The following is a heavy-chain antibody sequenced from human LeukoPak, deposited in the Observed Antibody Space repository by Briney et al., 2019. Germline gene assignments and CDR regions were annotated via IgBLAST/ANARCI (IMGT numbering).Heavy chain of an antibody. Sequence: GASANVSSKASGYTFTRYYMHWVRHTPGQRLEWMGIINTSGGSTSHEQQFQGRVNMTRDTSTSTVYMERSSLRSEDTAVYYCARDGSSGYYGDYWGEGTLVPVSS. CDR3: ARDGSSGYYGDY. CDR2: INTSGGST. V-gene: IGHV1-46*01. CDR1: GYTFTRYY. J-gene: IGHJ4*02. D-gene: IGHD3-22*01.